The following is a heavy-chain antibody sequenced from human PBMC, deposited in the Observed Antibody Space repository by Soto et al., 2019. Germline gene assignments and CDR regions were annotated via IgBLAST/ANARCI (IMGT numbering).Heavy chain of an antibody. CDR3: TRVLGCSSTSCQNWFDP. D-gene: IGHD2-2*01. Sequence: SETLSLTCTVSGGSISSHYWMWMRQPPGKRVEYIGYIHNSANTNYNPSLKSRNAVSVDTSKNQFSLRLSSVTAADTAMYYCTRVLGCSSTSCQNWFDPWGQGTLVTVSS. CDR1: GGSISSHY. CDR2: IHNSANT. J-gene: IGHJ5*02. V-gene: IGHV4-59*11.